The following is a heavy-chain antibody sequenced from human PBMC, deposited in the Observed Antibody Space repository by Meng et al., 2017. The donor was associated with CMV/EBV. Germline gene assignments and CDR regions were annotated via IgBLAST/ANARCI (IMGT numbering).Heavy chain of an antibody. D-gene: IGHD2-2*01. V-gene: IGHV3-23*01. J-gene: IGHJ6*02. CDR3: ARVNIVVVPAAIDGSSFSYYGMDV. CDR1: GFTFSSYA. CDR2: ISGSGGST. Sequence: GESLKISCAASGFTFSSYAMSWVRQAPGKGLEWVSAISGSGGSTYYADSVKGRFTISRDNSKNTLYLQMNSLRAEDTAVYYCARVNIVVVPAAIDGSSFSYYGMDVWGQGTTVTVSS.